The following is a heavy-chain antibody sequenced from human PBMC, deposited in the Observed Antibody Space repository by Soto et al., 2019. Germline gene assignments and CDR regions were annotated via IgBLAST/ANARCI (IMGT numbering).Heavy chain of an antibody. Sequence: EVQLVESGGGLVQPGGSLRLSCAASGFTVSSYWMSWVRQAPGKGLEWVANIKPDGSEKYYVDSVKGPFTISRDNAKNSLYLQMNSLSAADTGVYSCAINHKFRYDYWGQGSLVTVSS. D-gene: IGHD3-16*02. V-gene: IGHV3-7*01. CDR3: AINHKFRYDY. J-gene: IGHJ4*02. CDR1: GFTVSSYW. CDR2: IKPDGSEK.